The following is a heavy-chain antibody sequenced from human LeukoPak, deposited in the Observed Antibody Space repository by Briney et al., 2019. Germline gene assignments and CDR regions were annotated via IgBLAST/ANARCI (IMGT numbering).Heavy chain of an antibody. CDR1: GFTFSSYS. CDR2: IDEDGTDT. V-gene: IGHV3-7*01. D-gene: IGHD5-18*01. Sequence: PGGSLRLSCAASGFTFSSYSMNWVRQAPGKGLEWVANIDEDGTDTYYVDSVKGRFTISRDNAKNSLYLQMNSLRAEDTAVYYCARGYSYGYDYWGQGTLVTVSS. J-gene: IGHJ4*02. CDR3: ARGYSYGYDY.